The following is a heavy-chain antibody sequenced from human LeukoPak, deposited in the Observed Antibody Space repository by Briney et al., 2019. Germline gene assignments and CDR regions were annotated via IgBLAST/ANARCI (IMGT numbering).Heavy chain of an antibody. J-gene: IGHJ4*02. D-gene: IGHD4-23*01. Sequence: ASVKVSCKASGYTFTSYGISWVRQAPGQGLEWMGIINPSGGSTSYAQKFQGRVTMTRDMSTSTVYMELSSLRSEDTAVYYCARDPGYSGNSYPAYDYWGQGTLVTVSS. CDR3: ARDPGYSGNSYPAYDY. CDR2: INPSGGST. CDR1: GYTFTSYG. V-gene: IGHV1-46*01.